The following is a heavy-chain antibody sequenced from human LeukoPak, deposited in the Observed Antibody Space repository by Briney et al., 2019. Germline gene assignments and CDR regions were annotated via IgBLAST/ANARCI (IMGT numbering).Heavy chain of an antibody. CDR2: IRYDGSNK. D-gene: IGHD6-13*01. Sequence: GGSLRLSCAASGFTFSSYGIHWVRQAPGKGLEWVAFIRYDGSNKYYADSVKGRFTISRDNSKNTLYLQMNSLRAEDTAVYYCAKSRSSSWPLYFDYWGQGTLVTVSS. J-gene: IGHJ4*02. CDR1: GFTFSSYG. V-gene: IGHV3-30*02. CDR3: AKSRSSSWPLYFDY.